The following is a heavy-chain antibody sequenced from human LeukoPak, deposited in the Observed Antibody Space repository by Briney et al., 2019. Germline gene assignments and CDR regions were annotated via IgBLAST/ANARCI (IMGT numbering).Heavy chain of an antibody. Sequence: ASVKVSCKASGYTFTSYDINWVRQATGQGLEWMGWMNPNSGNTGYAQKFQGRVTMTRNTSISTAYMELSSLRSEDTAVYYCARAASITMVQGVINGFGYWGQGTLVTVSS. D-gene: IGHD3-10*01. V-gene: IGHV1-8*01. CDR3: ARAASITMVQGVINGFGY. J-gene: IGHJ4*02. CDR1: GYTFTSYD. CDR2: MNPNSGNT.